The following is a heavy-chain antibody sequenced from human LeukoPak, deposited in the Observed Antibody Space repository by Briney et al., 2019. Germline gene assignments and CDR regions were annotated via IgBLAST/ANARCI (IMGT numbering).Heavy chain of an antibody. J-gene: IGHJ4*02. CDR3: ARDDWNYIRDFDY. D-gene: IGHD1-7*01. Sequence: PGRSLRLSCAASGFTFSSDSMDSVRQAPGEGLRCVSYISSISSAIYYADSVKGRFTISRDNAKNSLYLQMNSLRAEATAVYYCARDDWNYIRDFDYWGQRTQVTVSS. CDR1: GFTFSSDS. V-gene: IGHV3-48*04. CDR2: ISSISSAI.